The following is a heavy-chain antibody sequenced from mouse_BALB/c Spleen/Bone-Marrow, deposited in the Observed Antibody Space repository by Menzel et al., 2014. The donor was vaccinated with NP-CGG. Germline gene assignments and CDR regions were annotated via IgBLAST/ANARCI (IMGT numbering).Heavy chain of an antibody. D-gene: IGHD2-2*01. CDR2: INPSNGGA. J-gene: IGHJ3*01. CDR3: TTSRGYNWFAY. CDR1: GYTFTSYY. Sequence: QVQLQQSGAELVKPGASVKLSCKASGYTFTSYYMYWVKQRPGQGIEWIGEINPSNGGADFNEKFKIKATLTVDKSSSTAYMQLISLTSEDSAVYYCTTSRGYNWFAYWGQGTLVTVSA. V-gene: IGHV1S81*02.